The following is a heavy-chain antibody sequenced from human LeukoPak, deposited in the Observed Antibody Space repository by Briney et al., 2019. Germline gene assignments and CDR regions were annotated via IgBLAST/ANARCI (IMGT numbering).Heavy chain of an antibody. V-gene: IGHV4-34*01. CDR1: GGSFSGYY. D-gene: IGHD3-10*01. Sequence: PSETLSLTCAVYGGSFSGYYWSWIRQPPGKGLEWIGEINHSGSTNYNPSLKSRVTISVDTSKNQFSLKLSSVTAADTAVYYCARGLRNYGLGSYCDYWGQGTLVTVSS. CDR3: ARGLRNYGLGSYCDY. CDR2: INHSGST. J-gene: IGHJ4*02.